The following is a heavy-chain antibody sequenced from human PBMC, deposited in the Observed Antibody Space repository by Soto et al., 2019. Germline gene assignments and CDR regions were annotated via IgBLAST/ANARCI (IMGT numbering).Heavy chain of an antibody. CDR2: INHSGST. D-gene: IGHD7-27*01. V-gene: IGHV4-34*01. CDR1: GGSFSGYY. Sequence: SETLSLTCAVYGGSFSGYYWSWIRQPPGKGLEWIGEINHSGSTNYNPSLKSRVTISVDTSKNQFSLKLSSVTAADTAVYYCASVTGVDYWGQGTLVTVSS. CDR3: ASVTGVDY. J-gene: IGHJ4*02.